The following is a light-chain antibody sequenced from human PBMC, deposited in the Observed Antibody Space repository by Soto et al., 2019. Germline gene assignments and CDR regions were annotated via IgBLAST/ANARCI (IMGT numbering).Light chain of an antibody. CDR2: KAS. V-gene: IGKV1-5*03. CDR3: QQYNTYPLT. Sequence: DIQMTQSPSTLSASVGDRVTITCRASQTISSWLAWYQQKPGKAPKLLIYKASNLEGGVPSRFSGSGSGTEFNITISILQPDDFATYYCQQYNTYPLTVGGGTTVEIK. J-gene: IGKJ4*01. CDR1: QTISSW.